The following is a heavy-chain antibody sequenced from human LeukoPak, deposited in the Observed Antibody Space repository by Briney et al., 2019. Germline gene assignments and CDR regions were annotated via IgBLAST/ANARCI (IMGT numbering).Heavy chain of an antibody. D-gene: IGHD3-3*01. CDR1: GGSTSGGNYY. CDR3: ARLGAGPAYYDFWSGYSSFYFDY. J-gene: IGHJ4*02. Sequence: SETLSLTCIVSGGSTSGGNYYWGWIRRPPGKGLEWIGGISSSGNTYYNPSLKSRITISIDTSKNHFSLKLSSVTAADTAVYYCARLGAGPAYYDFWSGYSSFYFDYWGQGTLVTVSS. CDR2: ISSSGNT. V-gene: IGHV4-39*02.